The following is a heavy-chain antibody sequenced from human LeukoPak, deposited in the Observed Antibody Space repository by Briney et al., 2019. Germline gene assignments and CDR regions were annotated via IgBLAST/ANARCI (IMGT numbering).Heavy chain of an antibody. Sequence: PGGSLRLSCSASGFTFSSYAMSWVRQAPGKGLEWLSTITNSGANTYYADSVKGRFTIPRDNSKNTLYLQINSLRAEDTAVYYCAKSGGYTYANWGQGTLVTVSS. D-gene: IGHD5-18*01. CDR1: GFTFSSYA. CDR2: ITNSGANT. V-gene: IGHV3-23*01. J-gene: IGHJ4*02. CDR3: AKSGGYTYAN.